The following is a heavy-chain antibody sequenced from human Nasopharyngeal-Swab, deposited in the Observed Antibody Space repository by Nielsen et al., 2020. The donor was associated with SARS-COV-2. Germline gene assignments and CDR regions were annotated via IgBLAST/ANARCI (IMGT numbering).Heavy chain of an antibody. CDR3: ARDPYYDFWSGYYRYYYYYREV. Sequence: ASVTVSCKASGYTFPSYGISWVRQAPGQGLEWMGWISAYNGNTNYAQKLQGRVTMTTDTSTSTAYMELRSLRSDDTAVYYCARDPYYDFWSGYYRYYYYYREVWGKGTTVTVSS. D-gene: IGHD3-3*01. CDR2: ISAYNGNT. CDR1: GYTFPSYG. J-gene: IGHJ6*03. V-gene: IGHV1-18*01.